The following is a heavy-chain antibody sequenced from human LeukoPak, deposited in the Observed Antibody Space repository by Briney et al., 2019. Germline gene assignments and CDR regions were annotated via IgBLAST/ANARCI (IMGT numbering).Heavy chain of an antibody. CDR3: ARASRTYFGDYLYYFDS. J-gene: IGHJ4*02. V-gene: IGHV1-8*01. CDR1: GYTFSNYD. CDR2: MNPKSGNT. Sequence: EASVKVSCKASGYTFSNYDMNWVRQTTGQGLEWMGWMNPKSGNTGYAQNFQGRVTMTRNSSITTSYMELSSLRSEDTAVYYCARASRTYFGDYLYYFDSWGPGSLVTVSS. D-gene: IGHD4-17*01.